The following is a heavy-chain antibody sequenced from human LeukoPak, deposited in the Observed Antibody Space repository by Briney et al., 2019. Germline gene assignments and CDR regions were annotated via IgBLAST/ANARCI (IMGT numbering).Heavy chain of an antibody. CDR2: INHSVST. V-gene: IGHV4-34*01. Sequence: PSETLSLTCAVYGGSFSGYYWSWIRQPTGKGLEWIGEINHSVSTNYNPSLKKRVTISVDASKNQFSLKLSSVTAADTAVYYCASGPRSQGSEFDYWGQGTLVTVSS. J-gene: IGHJ4*02. CDR1: GGSFSGYY. CDR3: ASGPRSQGSEFDY. D-gene: IGHD1-14*01.